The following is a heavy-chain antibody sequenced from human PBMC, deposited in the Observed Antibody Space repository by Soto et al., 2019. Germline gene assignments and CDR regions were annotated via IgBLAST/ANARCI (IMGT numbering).Heavy chain of an antibody. D-gene: IGHD3-10*01. Sequence: TSETLSLTCTVSGGSISSYYWSWIRQPPGKGLEWIGYIYYSGTTYYNPSLKSRVTISVDTSKNQFSLKLSSVTAADTAVYYCARESTSLITGVDSWGQGTLVTVSS. J-gene: IGHJ4*02. CDR2: IYYSGTT. V-gene: IGHV4-59*12. CDR1: GGSISSYY. CDR3: ARESTSLITGVDS.